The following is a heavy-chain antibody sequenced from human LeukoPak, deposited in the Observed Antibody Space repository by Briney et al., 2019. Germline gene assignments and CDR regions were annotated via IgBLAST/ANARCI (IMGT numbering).Heavy chain of an antibody. J-gene: IGHJ6*02. V-gene: IGHV4-4*09. CDR3: ARVELYYYYGMDV. Sequence: SETLSLTCTVSGGSISSYYWSWIRRPPGKGLEWIGYIYTSGSTNYNPSLKSRVTISVDTSKNQFSLKLSSVTAADTAVYYCARVELYYYYGMDVWGQGTTVTVSS. CDR2: IYTSGST. CDR1: GGSISSYY. D-gene: IGHD1-26*01.